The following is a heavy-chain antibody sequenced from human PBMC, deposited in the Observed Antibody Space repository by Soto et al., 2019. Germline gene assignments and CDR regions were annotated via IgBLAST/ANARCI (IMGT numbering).Heavy chain of an antibody. CDR1: GFTCSNYA. D-gene: IGHD3-16*02. Sequence: GXSLILSCLASGFTCSNYAMHCVRQAPFKGLEWVPVVSYGGGDQYYADAVKGRFTISRDNAKNSLYLQMNSLRAEDTAVYYCAKARCYTTDCYVPDSWGQGTLVTVSS. V-gene: IGHV3-30*18. CDR2: VSYGGGDQ. CDR3: AKARCYTTDCYVPDS. J-gene: IGHJ5*01.